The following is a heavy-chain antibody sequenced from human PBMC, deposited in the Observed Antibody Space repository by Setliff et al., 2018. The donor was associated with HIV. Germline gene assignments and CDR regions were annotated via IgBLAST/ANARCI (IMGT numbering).Heavy chain of an antibody. J-gene: IGHJ6*03. CDR2: IDHSGRT. CDR1: GVSFRNSS. D-gene: IGHD1-1*01. Sequence: SETLSLTCAVFGVSFRNSSYNWIRQPPGKGLEWIGEIDHSGRTTYNSSLRSRVTISVDTPKKQFSLRLTSVTAADTAVYHCARLEPNYYYYYMDVWGKGTTVTVSS. CDR3: ARLEPNYYYYYMDV. V-gene: IGHV4-34*01.